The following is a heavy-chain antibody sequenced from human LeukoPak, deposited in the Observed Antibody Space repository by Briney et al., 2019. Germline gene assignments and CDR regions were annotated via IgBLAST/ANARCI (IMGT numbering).Heavy chain of an antibody. D-gene: IGHD6-19*01. Sequence: SETLSLTCTVSGGSIINHYWSWIRQPAGKGLEWIGRIYSSGSANYSPSLKSRVSMSIDTSNTHFSLNLTSVTAADTALYFCARDVRYASGWSTPESWGQGTLVTVSS. CDR2: IYSSGSA. V-gene: IGHV4-4*07. CDR1: GGSIINHY. J-gene: IGHJ5*02. CDR3: ARDVRYASGWSTPES.